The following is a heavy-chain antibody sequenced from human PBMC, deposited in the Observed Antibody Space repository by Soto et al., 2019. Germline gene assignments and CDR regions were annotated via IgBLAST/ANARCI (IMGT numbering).Heavy chain of an antibody. CDR1: GFTFSSYA. CDR3: AKGTTAVYCFDL. V-gene: IGHV3-23*01. Sequence: DVQLLESGGGLVQPGGSLRLSCAASGFTFSSYAMSWVRQAPGKGLEWVSAISATGGSAFYADSVKGRFTISRDNSKNTVFLQIDSLVTEDTAVYYCAKGTTAVYCFDLWGQGTLVTVSS. J-gene: IGHJ4*02. D-gene: IGHD2-15*01. CDR2: ISATGGSA.